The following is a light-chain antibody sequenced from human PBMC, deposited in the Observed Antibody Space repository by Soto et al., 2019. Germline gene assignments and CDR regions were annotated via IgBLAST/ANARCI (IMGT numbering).Light chain of an antibody. Sequence: DIQMTQSPSSLSAAVGDRVTITCRASQDINKYLNWYHQTPGKAPKLLIFSTSTLYSGVPSRFSGSISGTDFTLTISSLQPEDFATYYCQQSYSSPYTFGQGTKVEIK. CDR1: QDINKY. CDR3: QQSYSSPYT. V-gene: IGKV1-39*01. CDR2: STS. J-gene: IGKJ2*01.